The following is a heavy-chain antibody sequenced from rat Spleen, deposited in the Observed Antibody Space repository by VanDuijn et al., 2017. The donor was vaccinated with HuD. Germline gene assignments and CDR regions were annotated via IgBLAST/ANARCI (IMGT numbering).Heavy chain of an antibody. D-gene: IGHD1-11*01. CDR2: ISYDGHSA. V-gene: IGHV5-29*01. CDR1: GFTFSNYG. Sequence: EVQLVESCGGLVQPGRSLKLSCAASGFTFSNYGMAWVRQAPTKGLEWVTTISYDGHSAYYRGSVKGRFTCSRDNAEGTLYLQMDSLRSEDTATYYCARALYGGSSELGWFAYWGQGTLVTVSS. J-gene: IGHJ3*01. CDR3: ARALYGGSSELGWFAY.